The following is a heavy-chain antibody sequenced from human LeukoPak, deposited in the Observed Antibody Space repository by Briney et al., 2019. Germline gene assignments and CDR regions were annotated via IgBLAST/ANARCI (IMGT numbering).Heavy chain of an antibody. D-gene: IGHD1-26*01. J-gene: IGHJ4*02. Sequence: GGSLRLSCAASGFTFSSYNMNWVRQAPGKGLEWVSSITSGSSYIYYADSAKGRFTISRDNSKNTLYLQMNSLRAEDTAVYYCAREGTWSYYYDYWGQGTLVTVSS. V-gene: IGHV3-21*01. CDR3: AREGTWSYYYDY. CDR1: GFTFSSYN. CDR2: ITSGSSYI.